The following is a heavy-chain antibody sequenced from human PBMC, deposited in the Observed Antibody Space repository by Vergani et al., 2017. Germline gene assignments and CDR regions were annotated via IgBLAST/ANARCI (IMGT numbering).Heavy chain of an antibody. V-gene: IGHV1-8*03. CDR1: GYTFTNYD. Sequence: QVQLLQSGAEVEKPGASVMVSCKASGYTFTNYDINWVRQVTGQWLEWMGWMNPDSGNSGFAQKFQGRVSITRDTSVNTAYMELSSLTSEDMAVYYCVRARRTCTYDHCPRYYYDLWGQGTLVTVSS. CDR2: MNPDSGNS. D-gene: IGHD2-8*01. CDR3: VRARRTCTYDHCPRYYYDL. J-gene: IGHJ4*02.